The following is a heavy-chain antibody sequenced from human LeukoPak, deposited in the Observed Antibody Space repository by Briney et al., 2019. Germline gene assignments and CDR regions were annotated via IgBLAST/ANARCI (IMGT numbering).Heavy chain of an antibody. V-gene: IGHV4-39*01. J-gene: IGHJ4*02. CDR3: ASLAVAGLSEGY. CDR2: IYYSGST. D-gene: IGHD6-19*01. Sequence: KPSETLSLTCTVSGGSISSDSYYWAWIRQPPGKGLEWIASIYYSGSTYYNPSLKSRVTISVDTSRNQFSLKLSSVTAAGTAVYYCASLAVAGLSEGYWGQGTLVIVSS. CDR1: GGSISSDSYY.